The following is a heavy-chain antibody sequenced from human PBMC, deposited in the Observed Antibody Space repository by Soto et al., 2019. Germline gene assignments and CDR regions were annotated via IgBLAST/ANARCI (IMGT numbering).Heavy chain of an antibody. CDR2: MNPNSGNT. CDR3: ARVGYSGYVVDY. J-gene: IGHJ4*02. D-gene: IGHD5-12*01. CDR1: GCTFTSYD. Sequence: ASVKVSCKASGCTFTSYDINWVRQATGQGLEWMGWMNPNSGNTGYAQKFQGRVTMTRNTSISTAYMELSSLRSEDTAVYYCARVGYSGYVVDYWGQGTLVTVSS. V-gene: IGHV1-8*01.